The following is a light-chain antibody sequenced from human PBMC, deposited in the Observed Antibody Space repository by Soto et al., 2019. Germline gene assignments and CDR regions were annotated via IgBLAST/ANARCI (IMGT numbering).Light chain of an antibody. V-gene: IGLV2-23*01. Sequence: QSALTQPASVSGSPRQSITISCTGTSSDVGSYNLVSWYQQHPGKAPKLIIYEGSKRPSGVSNRFSGSKSGNTASLTISGLQAEDEADYFCCSYAGSSTWVFGGGTKLTVL. CDR1: SSDVGSYNL. J-gene: IGLJ3*02. CDR2: EGS. CDR3: CSYAGSSTWV.